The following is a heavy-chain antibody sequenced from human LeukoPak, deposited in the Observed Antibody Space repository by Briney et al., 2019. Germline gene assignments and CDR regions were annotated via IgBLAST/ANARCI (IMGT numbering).Heavy chain of an antibody. CDR3: ASDHSNSWYPYYFDY. J-gene: IGHJ4*02. CDR2: IYGGGTT. V-gene: IGHV3-66*01. CDR1: GSTVSSNY. Sequence: GGSLRLSCAASGSTVSSNYMSWVRQAPGKGLKGVSVIYGGGTTYYADSVKGRFTISRDNSQNTLYLQMNSLRAEDTAVYYCASDHSNSWYPYYFDYWGQGTLVTVSS. D-gene: IGHD6-13*01.